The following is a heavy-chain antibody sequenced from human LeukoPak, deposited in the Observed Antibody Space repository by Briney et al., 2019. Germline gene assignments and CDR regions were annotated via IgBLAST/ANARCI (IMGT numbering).Heavy chain of an antibody. Sequence: GGSLRLSCAASGFTFSSYGMHWVRQAPGKGLEWVAFIRYDGSNKHYADSVKGRFIISRDNSKNTLYLQMNSLRAEDTAIYYCAKGRTTASYWGQGTLVTVSS. J-gene: IGHJ4*02. CDR3: AKGRTTASY. CDR1: GFTFSSYG. D-gene: IGHD4-17*01. CDR2: IRYDGSNK. V-gene: IGHV3-30*02.